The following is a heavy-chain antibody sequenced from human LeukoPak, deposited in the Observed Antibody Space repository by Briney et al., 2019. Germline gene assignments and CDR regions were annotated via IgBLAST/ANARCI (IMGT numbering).Heavy chain of an antibody. CDR2: IYYSGGT. CDR1: GGSISSSSYY. V-gene: IGHV4-39*01. Sequence: SETLSLTCTVSGGSISSSSYYWGWIRQPPGKGLEWIGSIYYSGGTYYNPSLKSRVTISVDTSKNQFSLKLSSVTAADTAVYYCARSLRGFIDYWGQGTLVTVSS. CDR3: ARSLRGFIDY. D-gene: IGHD3-10*01. J-gene: IGHJ4*02.